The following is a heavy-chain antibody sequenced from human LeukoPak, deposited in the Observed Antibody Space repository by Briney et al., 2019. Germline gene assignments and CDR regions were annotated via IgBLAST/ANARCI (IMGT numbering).Heavy chain of an antibody. V-gene: IGHV4-59*08. CDR1: GGSINSYH. D-gene: IGHD6-19*01. Sequence: SETLSLTCTVSGGSINSYHWSWIRQSPGKGLEWIGYIYYSGSTYYNPSPTSRVTISVDTSKNQFSLRLSSVTAADTAVYYCARHGSGAVAGYFDYWGQGTLVTVSS. CDR3: ARHGSGAVAGYFDY. J-gene: IGHJ4*02. CDR2: IYYSGST.